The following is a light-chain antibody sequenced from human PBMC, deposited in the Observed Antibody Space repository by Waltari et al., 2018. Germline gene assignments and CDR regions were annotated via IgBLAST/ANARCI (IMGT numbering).Light chain of an antibody. CDR3: QAWDSSIVV. J-gene: IGLJ2*01. CDR1: KVGDKY. Sequence: SYELTQPPSVSVSPGQTASITCSGDKVGDKYACWYQQKPGKSPILVIYQDTKRPSGIPERFSGSNSGNTATLTISGTQAMDEADYYCQAWDSSIVVFGGGTKLTVV. CDR2: QDT. V-gene: IGLV3-1*01.